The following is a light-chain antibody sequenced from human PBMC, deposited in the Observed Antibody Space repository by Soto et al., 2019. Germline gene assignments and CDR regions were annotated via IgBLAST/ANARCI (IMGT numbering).Light chain of an antibody. CDR3: QQRSNWPIT. CDR2: DAS. J-gene: IGKJ5*01. Sequence: EIVMTQSPATLSVSPGERATLSCRASQSVSSSYLAWYQQKPGQAPRLLIYDASNRATGIPARFSGSGSGTDFTLTISSLEPEDFAVYYCQQRSNWPITFGQGTRLEIK. CDR1: QSVSSSY. V-gene: IGKV3D-20*02.